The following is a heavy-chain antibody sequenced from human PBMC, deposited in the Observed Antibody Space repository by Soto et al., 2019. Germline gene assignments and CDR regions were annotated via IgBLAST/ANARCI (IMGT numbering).Heavy chain of an antibody. V-gene: IGHV5-51*01. CDR1: GYSFTSYW. CDR3: ARQVAAYYYDSSGYPNPFDY. CDR2: IYPGDSDT. D-gene: IGHD3-22*01. J-gene: IGHJ4*02. Sequence: GESLKISCKGSGYSFTSYWIGWVRQMRGKGLEWMGIIYPGDSDTRYSPSFQGQVTISADKSISTAYLQWSSLKASDTAMYYCARQVAAYYYDSSGYPNPFDYWGQGTLVTVSS.